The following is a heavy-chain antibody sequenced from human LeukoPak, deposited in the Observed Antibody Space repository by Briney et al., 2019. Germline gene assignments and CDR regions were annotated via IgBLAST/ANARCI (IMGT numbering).Heavy chain of an antibody. D-gene: IGHD1-26*01. J-gene: IGHJ5*02. CDR3: VRTQPRSRLLDR. Sequence: GGSLILSCAASELSVSDNYMSSVRQAPGKGLEWVSILYSGGNTYYTDSVKGRFTISRDTSKNTLYLQMNSLRADDTAVYYCVRTQPRSRLLDRWGQGTLVTVSS. CDR2: LYSGGNT. V-gene: IGHV3-53*01. CDR1: ELSVSDNY.